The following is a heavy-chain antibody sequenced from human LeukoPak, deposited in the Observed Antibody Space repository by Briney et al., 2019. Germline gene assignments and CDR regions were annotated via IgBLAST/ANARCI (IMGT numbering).Heavy chain of an antibody. J-gene: IGHJ6*02. V-gene: IGHV3-21*01. Sequence: PGGSLRLSCAASGLTFSSSGMNWVRQAPGKGLEWVSSISSSSSYIYYADSVKGRFTISRDNAKNSLYLQMNSLRAEDTAVYYCARDIMVRGRVSYYYYYGMDVWGQGTTVTVSS. D-gene: IGHD3-10*01. CDR1: GLTFSSSG. CDR2: ISSSSSYI. CDR3: ARDIMVRGRVSYYYYYGMDV.